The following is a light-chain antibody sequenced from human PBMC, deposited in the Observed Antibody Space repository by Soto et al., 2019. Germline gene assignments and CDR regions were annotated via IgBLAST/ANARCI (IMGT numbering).Light chain of an antibody. CDR3: LQRSNWPPTWT. CDR1: QYIDSY. J-gene: IGKJ1*01. V-gene: IGKV3-11*01. CDR2: EAS. Sequence: EIVLTQSPATASLSPGERATLSCSASQYIDSYLAWYQQKPGQAPRLLHYEASNRPTCIPSRFSGSGSGTDFTLTINSLEPEYFAVYYCLQRSNWPPTWTFRQGKKVDNK.